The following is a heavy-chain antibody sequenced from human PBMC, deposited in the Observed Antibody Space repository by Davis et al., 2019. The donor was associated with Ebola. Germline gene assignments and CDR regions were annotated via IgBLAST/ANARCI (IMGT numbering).Heavy chain of an antibody. V-gene: IGHV3-21*01. CDR1: GFTFSTYS. J-gene: IGHJ6*02. Sequence: GESLKISCAASGFTFSTYSMSWVRQAPGKGLEWVSSISSDSDYIYYADSAKGRFTISRDNAKNSLYLQMKSLRAEDTAVYYCARDGGTMVRGYYYYYGMDVWGQGTTVTVSS. D-gene: IGHD3-10*01. CDR2: ISSDSDYI. CDR3: ARDGGTMVRGYYYYYGMDV.